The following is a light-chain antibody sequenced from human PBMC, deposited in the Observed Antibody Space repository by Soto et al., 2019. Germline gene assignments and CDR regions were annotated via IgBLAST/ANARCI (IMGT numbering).Light chain of an antibody. J-gene: IGKJ1*01. V-gene: IGKV1-5*01. CDR2: DVS. CDR1: QSISRW. Sequence: DTQMTQSPSTLSASVGDRVTITCRASQSISRWVAWYQQKPGKAPKVLIYDVSSLESGVPSRFSGSGSGTEFTLTISSLQPDDLATYYCQQYNSLWTFGQGTKV. CDR3: QQYNSLWT.